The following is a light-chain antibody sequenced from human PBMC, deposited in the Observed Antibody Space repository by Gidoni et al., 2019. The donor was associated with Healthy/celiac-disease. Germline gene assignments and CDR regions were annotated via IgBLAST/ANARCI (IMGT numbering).Light chain of an antibody. Sequence: IVLTQSPGTLSLSTGERATLSCRASQSVSSSYLAWYQQKPGQAPRLLIYGASSRATGVPDRFSGSGSGTDFTLTISRLEPEDFAVYYCQQYVSSPQTFGRGTKVEIK. CDR3: QQYVSSPQT. CDR1: QSVSSSY. J-gene: IGKJ1*01. V-gene: IGKV3-20*01. CDR2: GAS.